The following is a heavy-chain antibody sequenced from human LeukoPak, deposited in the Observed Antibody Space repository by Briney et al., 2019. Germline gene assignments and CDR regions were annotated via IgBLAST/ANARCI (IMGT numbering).Heavy chain of an antibody. CDR3: AREFPIHGFDY. Sequence: GGSLRLPCAASGFTFSSYSMNWVRQAPGKGLEWVSSISSSSSYIYYADSVKGRFTISRDNAKNSLYLQMNSLRAEDTAVYYCAREFPIHGFDYWGQGTLVTVSS. CDR1: GFTFSSYS. J-gene: IGHJ4*02. D-gene: IGHD2-21*01. V-gene: IGHV3-21*01. CDR2: ISSSSSYI.